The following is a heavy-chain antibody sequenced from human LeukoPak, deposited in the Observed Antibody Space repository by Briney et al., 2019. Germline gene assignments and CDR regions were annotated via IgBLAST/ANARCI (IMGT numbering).Heavy chain of an antibody. V-gene: IGHV3-30*18. CDR3: AKDGDSSSWYRTYYYYGMDV. J-gene: IGHJ6*02. Sequence: GGSLTLSCALSRLTFSSFGMQWVRHPPDRGMEWVAFISYEGSNIFYTDSVKGRFTISRDNSKNTLYLQMNSLRAEDTAVYYCAKDGDSSSWYRTYYYYGMDVWGQGTTVTVSS. CDR2: ISYEGSNI. D-gene: IGHD6-13*01. CDR1: RLTFSSFG.